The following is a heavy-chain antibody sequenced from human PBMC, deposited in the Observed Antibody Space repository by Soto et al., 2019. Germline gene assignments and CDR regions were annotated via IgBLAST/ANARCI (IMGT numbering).Heavy chain of an antibody. V-gene: IGHV1-3*01. Sequence: QVQLVQSGAEVKKPGASVKVSCKASGYTFTSYDIPCVRQAPGQRLEWMGWINAGNGNTKYSQKFKDRVTITRDTSASTAYMELSSLRSEDTAVYYCARDLGGWPDSWGQGTLVTVSS. CDR2: INAGNGNT. D-gene: IGHD6-19*01. CDR3: ARDLGGWPDS. CDR1: GYTFTSYD. J-gene: IGHJ4*02.